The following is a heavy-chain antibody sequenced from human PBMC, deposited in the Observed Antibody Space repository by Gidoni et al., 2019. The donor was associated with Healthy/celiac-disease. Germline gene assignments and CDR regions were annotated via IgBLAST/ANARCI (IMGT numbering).Heavy chain of an antibody. Sequence: QVQLQESGPGLVTPSETLSLTCTVSGGSISSYYWSWIRQPPAKGLEWIGYTYYSGSTNYNPSLKSRVTISVDTSKNQFSLKLSSVTAADTAVYYGAREGITIFREGGGWFDPWGQGTLVTVSS. D-gene: IGHD3-3*01. CDR2: TYYSGST. V-gene: IGHV4-59*01. J-gene: IGHJ5*02. CDR1: GGSISSYY. CDR3: AREGITIFREGGGWFDP.